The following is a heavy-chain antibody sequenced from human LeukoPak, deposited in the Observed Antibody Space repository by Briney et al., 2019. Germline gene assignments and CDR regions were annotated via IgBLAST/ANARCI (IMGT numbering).Heavy chain of an antibody. J-gene: IGHJ4*02. CDR2: INHGGST. V-gene: IGHV4-34*01. Sequence: PSETLSLTCAVSGGSFSGHYWNWIRQPPGKGLEWIGEINHGGSTNYNPSLKSRVTISVDTSQNQFSLRLSSVTAADTAVYYCARDYGDFPAYYFDYWGQGTLVTVSS. D-gene: IGHD4-17*01. CDR1: GGSFSGHY. CDR3: ARDYGDFPAYYFDY.